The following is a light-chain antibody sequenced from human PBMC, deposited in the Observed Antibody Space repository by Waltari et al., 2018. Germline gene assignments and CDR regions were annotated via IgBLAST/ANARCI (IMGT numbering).Light chain of an antibody. Sequence: DIVMTQSPLSLPVTPGEPASISCRSSQSLLHSNGYNYLDWYLQKPGQSPQLLIYLGSNRASGVPDRFSGSGSGTDFTLKISRVEAEDVGVYYCMQALQIGETLTFGGGTKVEIK. CDR3: MQALQIGETLT. J-gene: IGKJ4*01. CDR2: LGS. V-gene: IGKV2-28*01. CDR1: QSLLHSNGYNY.